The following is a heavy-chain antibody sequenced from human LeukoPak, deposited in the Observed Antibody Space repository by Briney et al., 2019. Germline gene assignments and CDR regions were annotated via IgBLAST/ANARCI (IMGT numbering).Heavy chain of an antibody. V-gene: IGHV1-69*06. CDR2: TILIVGTA. J-gene: IGHJ6*04. CDR1: GGTPSSYA. Sequence: ASVNVSCKPSGGTPSSYAISCVRQAPGQGLEWMGGTILIVGTANYAQKLQGTVTITADTSTSTAYMWLSRLRSEETAVYYCARITFPELWFGELSTNYGMDVWGKGTTVTVSS. D-gene: IGHD3-10*01. CDR3: ARITFPELWFGELSTNYGMDV.